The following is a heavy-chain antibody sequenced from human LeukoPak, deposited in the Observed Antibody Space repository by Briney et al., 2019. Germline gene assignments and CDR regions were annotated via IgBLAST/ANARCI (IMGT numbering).Heavy chain of an antibody. CDR3: ARTAAQDAFDI. Sequence: GGSLRLSCAASGFTFSSYWMSWVRQAPGKGLEWVANVKQDGSEKYYADSVKGRFTISRDNSKNTLYLQMNSLRAEDTAVYYRARTAAQDAFDIWGQGTMVTVSS. CDR1: GFTFSSYW. CDR2: VKQDGSEK. D-gene: IGHD6-6*01. J-gene: IGHJ3*02. V-gene: IGHV3-7*01.